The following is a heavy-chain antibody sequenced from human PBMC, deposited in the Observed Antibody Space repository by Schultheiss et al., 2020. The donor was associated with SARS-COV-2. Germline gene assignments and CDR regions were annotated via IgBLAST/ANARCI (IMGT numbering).Heavy chain of an antibody. CDR2: MNPNSGNT. CDR3: AKGRYDSSGYPDYFDY. D-gene: IGHD3-22*01. J-gene: IGHJ4*02. CDR1: GYTFTSYG. V-gene: IGHV1-8*02. Sequence: ASVKVSCKASGYTFTSYGISWVRQAPGQGLEWMGWMNPNSGNTGYAQKFQGRVTMTRNTSISTAYMELSSLRSEDTAVYYCAKGRYDSSGYPDYFDYWGQGTLVTVSS.